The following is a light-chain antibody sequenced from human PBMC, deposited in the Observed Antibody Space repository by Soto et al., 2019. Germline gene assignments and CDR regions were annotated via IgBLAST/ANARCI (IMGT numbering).Light chain of an antibody. CDR1: QYVSRY. CDR2: DAS. CDR3: QQRNSWPWT. Sequence: EIVLTQSPGTLSLSPGEGATLSCRASQYVSRYLARYQQKPGQAPRLLIFDASNRATGIPARFSGSGSGTDFTLIISSLEPEDFAVYYCQQRNSWPWTFGQGTKVEIK. V-gene: IGKV3-11*01. J-gene: IGKJ1*01.